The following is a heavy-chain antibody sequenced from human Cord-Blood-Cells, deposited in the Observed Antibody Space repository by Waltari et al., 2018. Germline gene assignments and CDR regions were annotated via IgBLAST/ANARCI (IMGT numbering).Heavy chain of an antibody. D-gene: IGHD6-13*01. CDR3: ARGGAAADDFDY. V-gene: IGHV3-21*01. CDR2: ISSSSSYI. CDR1: GFTLSSYS. J-gene: IGHJ4*02. Sequence: EVQLVESGGGLVKPGGSLRLSCAASGFTLSSYSINWVRQAPGKVLEWVSSISSSSSYIYYADSVKGRFTISRDNAKNSLYLQMNSLRAEDTAVYYCARGGAAADDFDYWGQGTLVTVSS.